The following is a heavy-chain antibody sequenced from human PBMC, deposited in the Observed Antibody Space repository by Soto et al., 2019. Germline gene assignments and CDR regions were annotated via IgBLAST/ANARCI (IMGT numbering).Heavy chain of an antibody. CDR1: GYTFTSYG. Sequence: QVPLVQSGAEVKKPGASVKVSCKASGYTFTSYGISWVRQAPGQGLEWMGWISAYNGNTNYAQKLQGRVTMTTDTSTSTAYMELRSLRSDDTAVYYCARALLVVPAALNWFDPWGQGTLVTVSS. J-gene: IGHJ5*02. V-gene: IGHV1-18*01. D-gene: IGHD2-2*01. CDR3: ARALLVVPAALNWFDP. CDR2: ISAYNGNT.